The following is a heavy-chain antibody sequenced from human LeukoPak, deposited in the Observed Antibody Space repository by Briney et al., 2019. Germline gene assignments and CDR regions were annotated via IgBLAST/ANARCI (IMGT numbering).Heavy chain of an antibody. Sequence: ARYLRLSCPASAFTFSKYVLHWLRQAPCKPLQWMALISYAGSTKYYVDKVKGRFTISRNNHKNTLYLQMRRLRDEDTAVYYCARDSGCRSSSCPRNEFDYWGQGTLVTVSS. V-gene: IGHV3-30-3*01. CDR1: AFTFSKYV. CDR3: ARDSGCRSSSCPRNEFDY. D-gene: IGHD2-2*01. CDR2: ISYAGSTK. J-gene: IGHJ4*02.